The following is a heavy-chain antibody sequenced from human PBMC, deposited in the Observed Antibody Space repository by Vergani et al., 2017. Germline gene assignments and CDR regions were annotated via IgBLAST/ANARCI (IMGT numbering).Heavy chain of an antibody. CDR1: GGSISSGAFS. J-gene: IGHJ4*02. CDR3: VRQNNVVQETDYFDY. Sequence: QLQLQESGPGLVKPSQTLSLNCAASGGSISSGAFSWGWIRQPPGRGLQWIGHIFQSGSPDYNASLKSRVNISVDKSKNHFSLNLSSVTAADTAVYYCVRQNNVVQETDYFDYWGQGILVTVSS. CDR2: IFQSGSP. D-gene: IGHD2-21*01. V-gene: IGHV4-30-2*01.